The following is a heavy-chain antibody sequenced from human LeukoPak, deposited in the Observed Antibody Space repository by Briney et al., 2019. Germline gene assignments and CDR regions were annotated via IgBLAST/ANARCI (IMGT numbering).Heavy chain of an antibody. CDR2: IYDSGST. D-gene: IGHD3-9*01. V-gene: IGHV4-59*01. CDR3: ARSTTYYDILTGYLHDAFDI. Sequence: SETLSLTCTVSGGSINGYYWTWIRQPPGKGLEWIGYIYDSGSTNYNPSLKSRVTISLDTSKNQFSLKLSSVTAADTAVYYCARSTTYYDILTGYLHDAFDIWGQGTMVTVSS. J-gene: IGHJ3*02. CDR1: GGSINGYY.